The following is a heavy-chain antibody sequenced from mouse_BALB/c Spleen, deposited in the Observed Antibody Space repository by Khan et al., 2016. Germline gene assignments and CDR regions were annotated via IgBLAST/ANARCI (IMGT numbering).Heavy chain of an antibody. CDR1: GYSITSDYA. J-gene: IGHJ2*01. D-gene: IGHD2-3*01. CDR3: ARRCFYDCYYFDY. CDR2: ISYSGST. V-gene: IGHV3-2*02. Sequence: EVQLQESGPGLVKPSQSLSLTCTVTGYSITSDYAWNWIRQFPGNKLEWMGYISYSGSTSYNPSLKSRISITRATSKNQFFLQLNSVTTEDTATFYCARRCFYDCYYFDYWSQGTTLTGSS.